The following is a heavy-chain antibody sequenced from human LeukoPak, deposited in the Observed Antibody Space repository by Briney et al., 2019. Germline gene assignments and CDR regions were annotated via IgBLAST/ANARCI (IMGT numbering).Heavy chain of an antibody. CDR2: ISYDGSNK. CDR1: EFTFSSYG. V-gene: IGHV3-30*03. Sequence: PGRSLRLSCAASEFTFSSYGMHWVRQAPGKGLEWVAVISYDGSNKNYAGSVKGRFTSSRDTSRNTVNLQMNSLRPEDTAVYYCARETAYATSRPIEYWGQGTLVTVSS. D-gene: IGHD2-2*01. J-gene: IGHJ4*02. CDR3: ARETAYATSRPIEY.